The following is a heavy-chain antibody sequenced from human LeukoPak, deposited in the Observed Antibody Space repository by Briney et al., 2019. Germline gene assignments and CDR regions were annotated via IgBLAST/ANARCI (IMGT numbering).Heavy chain of an antibody. Sequence: SGGSLRLSCAASGFTFSNYARSWVRQAPGKGLEWVSAISGSGGSTYYADSLKGRFTISRDNSKNTLYLQMNSLRAEDTAAYYCAKPYYYDSSGYYYYYYMDVWGKGATVTVSS. J-gene: IGHJ6*03. V-gene: IGHV3-23*01. CDR1: GFTFSNYA. CDR3: AKPYYYDSSGYYYYYYMDV. CDR2: ISGSGGST. D-gene: IGHD3-22*01.